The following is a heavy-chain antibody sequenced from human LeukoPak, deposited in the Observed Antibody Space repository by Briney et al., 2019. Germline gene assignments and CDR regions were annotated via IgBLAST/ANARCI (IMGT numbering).Heavy chain of an antibody. CDR3: ARAIYYYYGSGSYYKP. Sequence: PSETLSLTCAVYGGSFGGYYWSWIRQPPGKGLEWIGEINHSGSTNYNPSLKSRVTISVDTSKNQFSLKLSSVTAADTAVYYCARAIYYYYGSGSYYKPWGQGTLVTVSS. D-gene: IGHD3-10*01. J-gene: IGHJ5*02. CDR1: GGSFGGYY. CDR2: INHSGST. V-gene: IGHV4-34*01.